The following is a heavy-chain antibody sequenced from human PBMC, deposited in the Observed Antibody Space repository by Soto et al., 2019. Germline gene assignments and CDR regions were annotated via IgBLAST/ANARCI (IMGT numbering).Heavy chain of an antibody. D-gene: IGHD2-2*01. CDR3: ARKTAYCSSTSCRAGGYYYYGMDV. CDR1: GGTFSSYA. J-gene: IGHJ6*02. V-gene: IGHV1-69*13. CDR2: IIPIFGTA. Sequence: ASVKVSCKASGGTFSSYAISWVRQAPGQGLDWMGGIIPIFGTANYAQKFQGRVTITADESTSTAYMELSSQRSEDTAVYNCARKTAYCSSTSCRAGGYYYYGMDVCGQGTTVTVSS.